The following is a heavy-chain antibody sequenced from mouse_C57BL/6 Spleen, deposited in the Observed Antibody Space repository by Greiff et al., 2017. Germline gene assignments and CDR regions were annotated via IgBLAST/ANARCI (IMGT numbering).Heavy chain of an antibody. CDR2: ISNGGGST. Sequence: EVKVVESGGGLVQPGGSLKFSCAASGFTFSDYYMYWVRQTPEKRLEWVAYISNGGGSTYYPDTVKGRFTISRDNAKNTQYLQMSRLKSEDTSMYYCAREGGHGAMDYWGQGTSVSVSS. J-gene: IGHJ4*01. D-gene: IGHD3-3*01. CDR3: AREGGHGAMDY. CDR1: GFTFSDYY. V-gene: IGHV5-12*01.